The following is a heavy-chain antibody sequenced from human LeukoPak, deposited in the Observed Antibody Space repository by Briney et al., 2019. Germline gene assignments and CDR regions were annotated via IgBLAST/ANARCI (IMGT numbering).Heavy chain of an antibody. CDR1: GGSISSSSYY. J-gene: IGHJ4*02. CDR2: IYYSGST. V-gene: IGHV4-39*07. Sequence: PSETLSLTCTVSGGSISSSSYYWGWIRQPPGKGLEWIGSIYYSGSTYYNPSLKSRVTISVDTSKNQFSLKLSSVTAADTAVYYCARVGATRILTGYYGFDYWGQGTLVTVSS. D-gene: IGHD3-9*01. CDR3: ARVGATRILTGYYGFDY.